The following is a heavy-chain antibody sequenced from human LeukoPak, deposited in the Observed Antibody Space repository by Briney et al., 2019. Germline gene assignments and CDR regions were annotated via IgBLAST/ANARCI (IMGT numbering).Heavy chain of an antibody. V-gene: IGHV1-2*02. Sequence: ASVKVSCKTSGYIFTGYYMHWVRQAPGQGLEWMGWINPNTGGTYYAQNFQGRVTMTRDTSISTAYMDLSRLRSDDTAVYYCAKGGPAWSYGFDYWGQGTLVTVSS. J-gene: IGHJ4*02. CDR3: AKGGPAWSYGFDY. D-gene: IGHD1-26*01. CDR1: GYIFTGYY. CDR2: INPNTGGT.